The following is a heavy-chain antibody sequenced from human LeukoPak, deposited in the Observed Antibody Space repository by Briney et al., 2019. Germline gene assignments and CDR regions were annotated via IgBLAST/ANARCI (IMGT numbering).Heavy chain of an antibody. D-gene: IGHD2-2*01. CDR1: GFTFSSYG. V-gene: IGHV3-23*01. CDR3: ANGVVPAAIAYYYCMDV. J-gene: IGHJ6*03. Sequence: GGTLRLSCAASGFTFSSYGMSWVRQAPGKGLEWVSAISGSGGSTYYADSVKGRFTISRDNSKNTLYLQMNSLRAEDTAVYYCANGVVPAAIAYYYCMDVWGKGTTVTISS. CDR2: ISGSGGST.